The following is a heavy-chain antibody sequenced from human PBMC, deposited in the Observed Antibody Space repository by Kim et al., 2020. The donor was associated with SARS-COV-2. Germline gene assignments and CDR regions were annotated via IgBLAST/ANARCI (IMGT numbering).Heavy chain of an antibody. J-gene: IGHJ3*02. V-gene: IGHV4-59*01. Sequence: SETLSLTCTVSGGSISSYYWSWIRQPPGKGLEWIGYIYYSGSTNYNPSLKSRVTISVDTSKNQFSLKLSSVTAADTAVYYCARDLRGAFDIWGQGTMVTVSS. CDR3: ARDLRGAFDI. CDR2: IYYSGST. CDR1: GGSISSYY.